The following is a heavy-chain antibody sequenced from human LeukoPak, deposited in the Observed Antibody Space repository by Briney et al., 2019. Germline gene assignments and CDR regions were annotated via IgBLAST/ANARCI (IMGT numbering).Heavy chain of an antibody. CDR3: ARMEQGNSYNWFDP. D-gene: IGHD4-23*01. J-gene: IGHJ5*02. CDR2: IDWDDDK. CDR1: GFSLSTSGMC. V-gene: IGHV2-70*11. Sequence: VSGPALVKPTHTLTLTCTFSGFSLSTSGMCVSWIRQPPGKALEWLARIDWDDDKYYSTPLKTRLTISKDTSKNQVVLTMTNMDPVDTATYYCARMEQGNSYNWFDPWGQGTLVTVSS.